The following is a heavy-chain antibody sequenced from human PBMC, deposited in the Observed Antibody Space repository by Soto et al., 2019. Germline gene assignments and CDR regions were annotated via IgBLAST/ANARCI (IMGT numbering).Heavy chain of an antibody. Sequence: GGSLRLSCAASGISISTYWMNWVRQAPGKGLEWVANINQDGTKKYYVDSVKGRLTISRDNAQNSVYLQMNSLRAEDTAVYYCTTAIAAAGSYWGQGRLVTVSS. V-gene: IGHV3-7*05. CDR3: TTAIAAAGSY. CDR1: GISISTYW. CDR2: INQDGTKK. D-gene: IGHD6-13*01. J-gene: IGHJ4*02.